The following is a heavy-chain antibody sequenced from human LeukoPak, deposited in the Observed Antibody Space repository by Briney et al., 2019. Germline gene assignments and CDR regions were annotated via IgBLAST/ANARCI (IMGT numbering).Heavy chain of an antibody. CDR3: ARAPPYSNYNYYYGMDV. D-gene: IGHD4-11*01. J-gene: IGHJ6*02. Sequence: SVKVSCKASGGTFSSYAISWVRQAPGQGLEWMGRIIPILGIANYAQKLQGRVTMTTDTSTSTAYMELRSLRSDDTAVYYCARAPPYSNYNYYYGMDVWGQGTTVTVSS. V-gene: IGHV1-69*04. CDR1: GGTFSSYA. CDR2: IIPILGIA.